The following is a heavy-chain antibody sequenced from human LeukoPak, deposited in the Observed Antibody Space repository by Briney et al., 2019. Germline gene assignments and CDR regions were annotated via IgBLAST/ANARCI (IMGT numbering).Heavy chain of an antibody. CDR3: ASRQDFNYMDP. D-gene: IGHD3/OR15-3a*01. CDR2: ISSSGSTI. CDR1: GFTFSDYY. J-gene: IGHJ6*03. Sequence: GGSLRLSCAASGFTFSDYYMSWIRQAPGKGLEWISYISSSGSTIYYADSVKGRFTISRDNAKNSLYLKMNSLRSGDTAVCYCASRQDFNYMDPGGKGTMVTVSS. V-gene: IGHV3-11*04.